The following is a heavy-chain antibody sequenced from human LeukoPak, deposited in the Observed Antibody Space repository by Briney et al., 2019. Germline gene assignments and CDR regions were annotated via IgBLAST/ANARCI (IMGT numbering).Heavy chain of an antibody. J-gene: IGHJ4*01. CDR1: GYTFTGYY. CDR3: ARGYSSPVPNFDY. CDR2: INPNNGGT. Sequence: GASVKVSCKASGYTFTGYYMHWVRQAPGQGLEWMGWINPNNGGTSYAQKFQGRVTMTRDTSITTTYMELPSLTSDDTAVYYCARGYSSPVPNFDYWGHGTLVTVSS. D-gene: IGHD6-13*01. V-gene: IGHV1-2*02.